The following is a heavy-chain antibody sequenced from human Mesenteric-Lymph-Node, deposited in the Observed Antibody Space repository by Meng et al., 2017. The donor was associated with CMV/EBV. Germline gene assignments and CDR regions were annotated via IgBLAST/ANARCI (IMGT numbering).Heavy chain of an antibody. CDR1: GFTVSSNY. V-gene: IGHV3-53*01. CDR3: ARAGYSYRYYYGMDV. Sequence: GESLKISCAASGFTVSSNYMSWVRQAPGKGLEWVSVIYSGGSTYYADSVKGRFTISRDNSKNTLYLQMNSLRAEDTAVYYCARAGYSYRYYYGMDVWGQGTTVTVSS. CDR2: IYSGGST. D-gene: IGHD5-18*01. J-gene: IGHJ6*02.